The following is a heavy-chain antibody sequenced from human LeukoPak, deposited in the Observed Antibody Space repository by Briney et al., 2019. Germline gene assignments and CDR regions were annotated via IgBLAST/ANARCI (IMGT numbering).Heavy chain of an antibody. V-gene: IGHV3-48*03. J-gene: IGHJ4*02. D-gene: IGHD2-2*03. CDR1: GFNFRSYE. CDR3: ARNGYYFDY. CDR2: ISSSGTTT. Sequence: GGPLRLSCAASGFNFRSYEMNWLPQAPGKGLECVSYISSSGTTTYYADSVKGRFTISRDNAKNSLYLQMNSLRAEDTAVYYCARNGYYFDYWGQGTLVTVSS.